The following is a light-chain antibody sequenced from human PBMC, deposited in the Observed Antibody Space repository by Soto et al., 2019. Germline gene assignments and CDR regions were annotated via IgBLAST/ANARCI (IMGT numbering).Light chain of an antibody. CDR3: SSYTSSNTPLV. V-gene: IGLV2-14*01. J-gene: IGLJ2*01. CDR1: SSDVGGYNY. CDR2: EVT. Sequence: QSALTQPASVSGSPGQSITISCTGTSSDVGGYNYVSWYQQHPGKAPKLMIYEVTNRPSGVSNRFSGSKSGNTASLTISGLQAEDEAYYYCSSYTSSNTPLVFGGGTKLTV.